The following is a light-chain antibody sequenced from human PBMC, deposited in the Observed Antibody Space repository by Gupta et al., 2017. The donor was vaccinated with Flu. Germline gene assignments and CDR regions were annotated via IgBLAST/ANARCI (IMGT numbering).Light chain of an antibody. J-gene: IGKJ1*01. CDR1: QYINMN. V-gene: IGKV3-15*01. CDR2: RAY. CDR3: QKYTEWWS. Sequence: EIVMTQSPATLSVSPGERATLSCRASQYINMNLAWYQQRPGQSPRLIIHRAYARAAGVTARFSGSGSGTDFTITINSLQSDDVATYYCQKYTEWWSFGQGTKVEI.